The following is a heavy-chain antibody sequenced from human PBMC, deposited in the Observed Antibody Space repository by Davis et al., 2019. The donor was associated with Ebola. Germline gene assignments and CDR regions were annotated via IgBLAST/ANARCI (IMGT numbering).Heavy chain of an antibody. V-gene: IGHV4-59*01. CDR3: ARRQGSKFDS. CDR2: IYYSGST. CDR1: GFSFSSYA. J-gene: IGHJ4*02. Sequence: MPGGSLRLSCAASGFSFSSYAMSWIRQPPGKGLEWIGYIYYSGSTSYSPSLKSRVTISVDTSKNHFSLKLLSVTAADTAVYYCARRQGSKFDSWGQGTLVTVSS.